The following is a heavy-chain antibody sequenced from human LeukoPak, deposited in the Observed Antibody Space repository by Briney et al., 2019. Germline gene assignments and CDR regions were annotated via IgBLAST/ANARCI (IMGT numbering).Heavy chain of an antibody. CDR1: GGSLSSSSYY. Sequence: SETLSLTCTVSGGSLSSSSYYWGWIRQPPGKGLEWIGSIYYSGSTYYNPSLKSRVTISVDTSKNQFSLKLSSVTAADTAVYYCARDLAARPGQAFDIWGQGTMVTVSS. V-gene: IGHV4-39*07. J-gene: IGHJ3*02. D-gene: IGHD6-6*01. CDR2: IYYSGST. CDR3: ARDLAARPGQAFDI.